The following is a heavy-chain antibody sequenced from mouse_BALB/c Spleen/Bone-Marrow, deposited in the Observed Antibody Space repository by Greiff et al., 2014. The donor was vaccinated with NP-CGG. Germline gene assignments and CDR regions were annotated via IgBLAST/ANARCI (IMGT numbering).Heavy chain of an antibody. V-gene: IGHV3-1*02. CDR2: IHYSGST. J-gene: IGHJ4*01. D-gene: IGHD2-10*01. CDR3: ARSAYYGSMDY. CDR1: GYSITSGYG. Sequence: EVQLQQSGPDLVKPSQSLSLTCTVTGYSITSGYGWHWIRQFPGNKLEWMGYIHYSGSTNYNPSLKSRISITRDTSKNQFFLQLNSVTTEDTATYYCARSAYYGSMDYWGQGTSVTVSS.